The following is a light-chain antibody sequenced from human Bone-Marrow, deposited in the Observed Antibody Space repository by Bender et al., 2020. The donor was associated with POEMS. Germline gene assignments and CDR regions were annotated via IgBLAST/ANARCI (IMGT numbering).Light chain of an antibody. CDR3: AAGHAGLSGGV. Sequence: QSVLTQPPSASGTPGQRVTISCSGSNSNIGTNAVNWYQQFPGTAPKLLIYSDNQRPSGVPDRLYAFKSGTSASLAISGLQSEDGADYYSAAGHAGLSGGVFGRGTELTV. V-gene: IGLV1-44*01. CDR1: NSNIGTNA. J-gene: IGLJ3*02. CDR2: SDN.